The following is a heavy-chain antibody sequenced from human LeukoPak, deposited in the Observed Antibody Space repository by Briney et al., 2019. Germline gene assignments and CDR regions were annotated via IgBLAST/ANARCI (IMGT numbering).Heavy chain of an antibody. D-gene: IGHD3-10*01. J-gene: IGHJ4*02. Sequence: SETLSLTCAVYGGSFSGYYWSWIRQPPGKGLEWIGEINHSGSTNYNPSLKSRVTISVDTSKNQFSLKLSSVTAADTAVYYCARCNYYGSGSYCLYWGQGTLVTVSS. V-gene: IGHV4-34*01. CDR3: ARCNYYGSGSYCLY. CDR2: INHSGST. CDR1: GGSFSGYY.